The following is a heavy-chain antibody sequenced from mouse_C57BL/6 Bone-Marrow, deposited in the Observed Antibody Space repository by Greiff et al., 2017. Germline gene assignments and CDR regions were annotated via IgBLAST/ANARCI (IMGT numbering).Heavy chain of an antibody. V-gene: IGHV5-9-1*02. CDR3: SRGREFTTFYYYSLVY. Sequence: EVQLVESGEGLVKPGGSLKLSCAASGFTFSSYAMSWLRQTPEKRLEWVAYISSGGDYIYYADTVKGRFTISRDNARNTLYLQMRSRKSEDTAMSYFSRGREFTTFYYYSLVYWGQGTSVTVSS. CDR1: GFTFSSYA. J-gene: IGHJ4*01. CDR2: ISSGGDYI. D-gene: IGHD2-12*01.